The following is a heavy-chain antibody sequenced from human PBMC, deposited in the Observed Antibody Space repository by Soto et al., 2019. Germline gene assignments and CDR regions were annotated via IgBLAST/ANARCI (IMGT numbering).Heavy chain of an antibody. CDR3: ARVGATRPTPIDY. V-gene: IGHV4-34*01. CDR2: INHSGST. J-gene: IGHJ4*02. Sequence: PSETLSLTCAVYGGSFSGYYWSWIRQPPGKGLEWIGEINHSGSTNYNPSLKSRVTISVDTSKNQFSLKLSSVTAADTAVYYCARVGATRPTPIDYWGQGTLVTVSS. CDR1: GGSFSGYY. D-gene: IGHD1-26*01.